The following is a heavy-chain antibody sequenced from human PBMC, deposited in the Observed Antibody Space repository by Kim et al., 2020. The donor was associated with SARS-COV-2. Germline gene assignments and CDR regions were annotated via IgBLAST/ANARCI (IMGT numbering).Heavy chain of an antibody. V-gene: IGHV4-4*02. CDR2: IYHSGST. Sequence: SETLSLTCAVSGGSISSSNWWSWVRQPPEKGLEWIGEIYHSGSTNYNPSLKSRVTISVDKSKNQFSLKLSSVTAADTAVYYCARAPTTVTPYFDYWGQGTLVTVSS. D-gene: IGHD4-17*01. J-gene: IGHJ4*02. CDR1: GGSISSSNW. CDR3: ARAPTTVTPYFDY.